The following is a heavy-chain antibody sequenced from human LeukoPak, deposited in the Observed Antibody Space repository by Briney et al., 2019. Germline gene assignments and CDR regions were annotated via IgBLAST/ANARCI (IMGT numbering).Heavy chain of an antibody. Sequence: SETLSLTCTVSGGSISSGGYYWSWIRQPPGKGLEWIGYIYHSGSTYYNPSLKSRVTISVDTSKNQFSLKLSSVTAADTAVYYCARGRYCSGGSCDFDFWGQGTLVTVSS. CDR1: GGSISSGGYY. D-gene: IGHD2-15*01. V-gene: IGHV4-30-2*01. CDR3: ARGRYCSGGSCDFDF. CDR2: IYHSGST. J-gene: IGHJ4*02.